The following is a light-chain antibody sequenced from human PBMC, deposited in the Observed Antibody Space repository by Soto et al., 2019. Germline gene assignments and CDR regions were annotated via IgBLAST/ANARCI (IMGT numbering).Light chain of an antibody. J-gene: IGKJ5*01. CDR3: QQSYTTPIT. CDR2: DAS. V-gene: IGKV1-39*01. Sequence: DIQMMQSPSSLSPSVGDRVTITCRASQSISTYLNWYQQKPGKAPKLLICDASTLQSGVPSKFSGSGSGTDFTLTISSLQPEDFATYYCQQSYTTPITFGQGTRLEIK. CDR1: QSISTY.